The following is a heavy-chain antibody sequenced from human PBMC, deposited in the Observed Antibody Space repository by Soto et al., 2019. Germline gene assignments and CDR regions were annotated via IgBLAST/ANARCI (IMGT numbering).Heavy chain of an antibody. CDR1: GYSISSGYY. CDR3: VREGEQLRGYFDP. Sequence: QVQLQESGPGLVKPLETLSLTCDVSGYSISSGYYWGWIRQPPGKGLEWIGSIYQSGNTYYSPSLRSRIAMSLDTSKNQFSLKMSSVTATDTAVYYCVREGEQLRGYFDPWGQGTLVSVSS. J-gene: IGHJ5*02. CDR2: IYQSGNT. D-gene: IGHD6-25*01. V-gene: IGHV4-38-2*02.